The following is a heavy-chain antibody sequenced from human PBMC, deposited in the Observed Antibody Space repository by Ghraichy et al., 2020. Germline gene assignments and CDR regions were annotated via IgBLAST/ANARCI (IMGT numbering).Heavy chain of an antibody. V-gene: IGHV4-59*08. D-gene: IGHD3-22*01. J-gene: IGHJ4*02. CDR3: ARHSSGYYFFDY. Sequence: SETLSLTCTVSGDSISSYYWSWVRQSPGKGLEWIGYIYYSGSTNYNPSLKSRLTISVDTSKNQFSLKLSSVTAADTAVYYCARHSSGYYFFDYWGQGTLVTVSS. CDR2: IYYSGST. CDR1: GDSISSYY.